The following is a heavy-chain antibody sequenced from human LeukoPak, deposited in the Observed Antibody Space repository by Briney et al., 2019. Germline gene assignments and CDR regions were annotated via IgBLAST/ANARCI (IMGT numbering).Heavy chain of an antibody. D-gene: IGHD3-22*01. CDR1: GYTFTGYY. Sequence: ASVKVSCKASGYTFTGYYMHWVRQAPGQGLEWMGWINPNSGGTNYAQKFQGRVTMTRDTSISTAYMELSRLRSDDTAVYYCARGRKVVITKVGYFDYWGQGTLVTVSS. CDR2: INPNSGGT. J-gene: IGHJ4*02. V-gene: IGHV1-2*02. CDR3: ARGRKVVITKVGYFDY.